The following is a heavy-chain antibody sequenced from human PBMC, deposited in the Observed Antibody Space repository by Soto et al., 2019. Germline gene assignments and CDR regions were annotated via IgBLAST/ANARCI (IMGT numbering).Heavy chain of an antibody. V-gene: IGHV3-64*01. Sequence: GSLRLSCAASGFPFSSYAMHWVRQAPGKGLEYVSAISSNGGSTYYANSVKGRFTISRDNSKNTLYLQMGSLRAEDMAVYYCARDGYDIDDYYYMDVWGKGTTVTVSS. CDR2: ISSNGGST. J-gene: IGHJ6*03. CDR1: GFPFSSYA. D-gene: IGHD3-9*01. CDR3: ARDGYDIDDYYYMDV.